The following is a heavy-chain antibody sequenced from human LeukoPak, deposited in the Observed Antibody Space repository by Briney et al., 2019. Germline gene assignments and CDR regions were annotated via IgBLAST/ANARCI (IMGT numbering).Heavy chain of an antibody. CDR1: GFTFSSYG. V-gene: IGHV3-30*18. CDR2: ISYDGSNK. CDR3: AKDRSGSYFDY. J-gene: IGHJ4*02. D-gene: IGHD1-26*01. Sequence: GRSLRLPCAASGFTFSSYGMHWVRQAPGKGLEWVAVISYDGSNKYYADSVKGRFTISRDNSKNTLYLQMNSLRAEDTAVYYCAKDRSGSYFDYWGQGTLVTVSS.